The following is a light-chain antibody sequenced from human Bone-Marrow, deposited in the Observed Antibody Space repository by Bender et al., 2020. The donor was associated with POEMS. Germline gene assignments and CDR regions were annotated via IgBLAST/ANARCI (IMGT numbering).Light chain of an antibody. CDR3: QVWDRDSEHPYV. J-gene: IGLJ1*01. Sequence: SYVLTQPPSVSVAPRKTARITCDGNNIGSKSVHWYQQKPGQAPVRVIYNDDDRPSGIPERFSGSNSGNTATLTITRVEAGDEADYYCQVWDRDSEHPYVFGPGTKVTVL. CDR1: NIGSKS. V-gene: IGLV3-21*03. CDR2: NDD.